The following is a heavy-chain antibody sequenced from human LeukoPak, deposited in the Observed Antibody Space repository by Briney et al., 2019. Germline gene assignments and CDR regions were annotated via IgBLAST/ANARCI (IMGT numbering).Heavy chain of an antibody. CDR1: GGSINHYY. V-gene: IGHV4-59*01. CDR3: ARDNQWLNAFDI. CDR2: SYYIEST. Sequence: SGTLSLTCTVSGGSINHYYWSWIRQPPGKGLEWIGYSYYIESTNYNPSLESRVTISVDTSRNRFSLKLSSVTAADTAMYYCARDNQWLNAFDIWGQGTMVTVSS. D-gene: IGHD3-22*01. J-gene: IGHJ3*02.